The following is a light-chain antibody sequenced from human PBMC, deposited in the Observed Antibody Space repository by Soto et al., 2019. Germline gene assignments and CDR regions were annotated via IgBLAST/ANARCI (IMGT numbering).Light chain of an antibody. J-gene: IGLJ3*02. CDR2: YVS. CDR1: SSDVGNYNY. CDR3: CSYAGSYTWV. Sequence: QSVLTQPRSVSGSPGQSVTISCTGTSSDVGNYNYVSWYQQYPGKAPKLMIYYVSKRPSGVPDRFSGSKSGNTASLTISGLQAEYEADYYCCSYAGSYTWVFGGGTKLTVL. V-gene: IGLV2-11*01.